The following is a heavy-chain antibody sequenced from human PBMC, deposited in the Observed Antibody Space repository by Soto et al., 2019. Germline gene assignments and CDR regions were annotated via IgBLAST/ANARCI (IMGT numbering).Heavy chain of an antibody. CDR2: ISSSSSTI. V-gene: IGHV3-48*01. Sequence: SGGSLRLSCAASGFTFSSYSMNWVRQAPGKGLEWVSYISSSSSTIYYADSVKGRFTISRDNAKNSLYLQMNSLRAEDTAVYYCASMYSSSRLDYWGQGTLVTVS. CDR3: ASMYSSSRLDY. D-gene: IGHD6-13*01. CDR1: GFTFSSYS. J-gene: IGHJ4*02.